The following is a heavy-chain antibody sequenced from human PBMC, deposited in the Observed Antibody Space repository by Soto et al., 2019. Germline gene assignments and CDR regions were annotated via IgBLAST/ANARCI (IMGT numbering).Heavy chain of an antibody. CDR3: ARRYGSAFDI. CDR1: GGSITSYY. V-gene: IGHV4-59*01. J-gene: IGHJ3*02. Sequence: SETLSLTCTVSGGSITSYYWSWIRQPPGKGLEWIGYIYYSGSTNYNPSLRSRVTISVDTSKNQFSLKLSSVTAADTAVYYCARRYGSAFDIWGQGTMVTVSS. D-gene: IGHD3-10*01. CDR2: IYYSGST.